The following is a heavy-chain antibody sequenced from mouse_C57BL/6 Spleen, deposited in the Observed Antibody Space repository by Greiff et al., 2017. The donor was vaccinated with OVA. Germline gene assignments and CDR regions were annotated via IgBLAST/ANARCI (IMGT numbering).Heavy chain of an antibody. CDR3: ARNYGPWYFDV. D-gene: IGHD1-2*01. Sequence: VMLVESGAELVKPGASVKISCKASGYAFSSYWMNWVKQRPGKGLEWIGQIYPGDGDTNYNGKFKGKATLTADKSSSTAYMQLSSLTSEDSAVYFCARNYGPWYFDVWGTGTTVTVSS. CDR1: GYAFSSYW. CDR2: IYPGDGDT. J-gene: IGHJ1*03. V-gene: IGHV1-80*01.